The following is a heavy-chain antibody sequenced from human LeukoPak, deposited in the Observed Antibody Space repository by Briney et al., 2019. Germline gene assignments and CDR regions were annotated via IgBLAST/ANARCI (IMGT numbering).Heavy chain of an antibody. Sequence: GGSLRLSCAASRFTFSSYAMSWVRQAPGKGLEWVSAISGSGGSTYYADSVKGRFTISRDNSKNTLYLQMNSLRAEDTAVYYCANQFTTEYYDFWSGYFRYWGQGTLVTVSS. CDR3: ANQFTTEYYDFWSGYFRY. D-gene: IGHD3-3*01. V-gene: IGHV3-23*01. J-gene: IGHJ4*02. CDR2: ISGSGGST. CDR1: RFTFSSYA.